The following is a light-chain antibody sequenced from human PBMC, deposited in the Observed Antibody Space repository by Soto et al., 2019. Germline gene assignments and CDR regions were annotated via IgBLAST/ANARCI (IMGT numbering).Light chain of an antibody. Sequence: DIRLTQFPSSLSASVVDRFTISFLASQNINTYLMWYQQKPGKAPNLLIYGASTLQSGVPLRFSGSGSGTSFTLTISSLQPEDFATYYCQQLLSYPITFGQGTRLEIK. J-gene: IGKJ5*01. CDR2: GAS. CDR3: QQLLSYPIT. V-gene: IGKV1-9*01. CDR1: QNINTY.